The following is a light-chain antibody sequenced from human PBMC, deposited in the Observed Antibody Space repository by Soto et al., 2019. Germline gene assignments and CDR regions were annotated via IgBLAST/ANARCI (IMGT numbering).Light chain of an antibody. CDR2: GAS. CDR1: QSVSSN. J-gene: IGKJ1*01. CDR3: QQYNNWPET. Sequence: DILMTQFPATLSVSPGERAALSCRASQSVSSNLAWYQQKPGQAPRLLIYGASTRATGIPARFSGRGSGTDFTLTISSLQSEDLAVYYCQQYNNWPETFGQGTKVDIK. V-gene: IGKV3-15*01.